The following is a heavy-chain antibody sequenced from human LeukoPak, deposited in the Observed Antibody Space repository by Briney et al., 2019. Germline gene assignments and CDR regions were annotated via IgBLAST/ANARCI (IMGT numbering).Heavy chain of an antibody. Sequence: GSVKVSCKASGYTFTSYRSSWVRHALRQGLEGMVGISAHNGNTNYAKKLQGRVTMTTAASASTDYMELRSLRSDDTAVYSCAREGLRGEIDAFDIWGQGTMVTVSS. CDR1: GYTFTSYR. CDR3: AREGLRGEIDAFDI. J-gene: IGHJ3*02. CDR2: ISAHNGNT. V-gene: IGHV1-18*01. D-gene: IGHD3-16*01.